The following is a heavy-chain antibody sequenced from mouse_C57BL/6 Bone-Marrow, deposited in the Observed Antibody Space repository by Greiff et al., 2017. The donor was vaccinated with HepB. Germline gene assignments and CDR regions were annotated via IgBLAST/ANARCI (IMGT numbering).Heavy chain of an antibody. CDR3: ARGWDLYAMDY. J-gene: IGHJ4*01. CDR2: INYDGSST. CDR1: GFTFSDYY. V-gene: IGHV5-16*01. Sequence: EVKLEESEGGLVQPGSSMKLSCTASGFTFSDYYMAWVRQVPEKGLEWVANINYDGSSTYYLDSLKSRFIISRDNAKNILYLQMSSLKSEDTATYYCARGWDLYAMDYWGQGTSVTVSS. D-gene: IGHD4-1*01.